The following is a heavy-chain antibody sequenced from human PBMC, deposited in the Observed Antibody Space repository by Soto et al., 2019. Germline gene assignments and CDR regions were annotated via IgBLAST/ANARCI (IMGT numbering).Heavy chain of an antibody. D-gene: IGHD1-26*01. Sequence: QVQLVESGGGVVQPGRSLRLSCAASGFTFSSYAMHWVRQAPGKGLEWVAVISYDGSNKYYADSVKGRFTISRDNSKNTLYLQMNSLRAEDTAVYYCARDNWEDAFDIWAKGQWSPSLQ. J-gene: IGHJ3*02. CDR3: ARDNWEDAFDI. CDR1: GFTFSSYA. CDR2: ISYDGSNK. V-gene: IGHV3-30-3*01.